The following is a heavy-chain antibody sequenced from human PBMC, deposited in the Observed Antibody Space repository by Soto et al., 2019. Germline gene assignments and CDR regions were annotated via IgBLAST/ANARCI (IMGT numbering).Heavy chain of an antibody. CDR2: ISSSSSTI. D-gene: IGHD3-9*01. CDR1: GFTFSSYS. Sequence: PGGSLRLSCAASGFTFSSYSMNWVRQAPGKGLEWVSYISSSSSTIYYADSVKGRFTISRDNSKNTLYLQMNSLSAEDTALYYCTKPPRSGTGSGYWGQGTLVTVSS. CDR3: TKPPRSGTGSGY. J-gene: IGHJ4*02. V-gene: IGHV3-48*01.